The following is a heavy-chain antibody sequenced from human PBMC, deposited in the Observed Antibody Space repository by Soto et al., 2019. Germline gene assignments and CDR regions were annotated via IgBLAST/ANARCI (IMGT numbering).Heavy chain of an antibody. CDR3: ATEATGTRGQSFDY. CDR1: GYTLTELS. J-gene: IGHJ4*02. CDR2: FDPEDGET. D-gene: IGHD2-2*01. V-gene: IGHV1-24*01. Sequence: ASVKVSCKVSGYTLTELSMHWVRQAPGKGLEWMGGFDPEDGETIYAQKFQGRVTMTKETSTDAAYMELSSLRSEDTAVYYCATEATGTRGQSFDYWGQGTLVTVSS.